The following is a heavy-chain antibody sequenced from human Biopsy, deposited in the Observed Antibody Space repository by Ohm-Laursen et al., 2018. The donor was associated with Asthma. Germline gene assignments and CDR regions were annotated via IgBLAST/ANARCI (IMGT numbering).Heavy chain of an antibody. D-gene: IGHD5-12*01. CDR3: AKRRGYSGHDNDY. J-gene: IGHJ4*02. Sequence: SLRPSCAASGFMFRSFGMHWVRQAPGKGLEWVAVISYDGNHKFYEDSVRGRFTISRDNSKNTLYLQMNSLRTEDTAVYYCAKRRGYSGHDNDYWGQGTLVIVSS. CDR2: ISYDGNHK. V-gene: IGHV3-30*18. CDR1: GFMFRSFG.